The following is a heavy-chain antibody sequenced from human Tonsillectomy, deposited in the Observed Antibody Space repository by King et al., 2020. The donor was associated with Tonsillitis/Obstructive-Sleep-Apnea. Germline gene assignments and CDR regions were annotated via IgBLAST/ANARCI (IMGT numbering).Heavy chain of an antibody. D-gene: IGHD6-19*01. V-gene: IGHV3-15*01. Sequence: VQLVESGGGLVKPGGSLRLSFAASGFTFSKAWMSWFLKAPGNGLDWFVIIKNKTKCVTTDSAAPVKGRFTVSRDDSKNTRFLQMNSLKTEDTAVYYCTPDLAPAPYSSGWPFDYWGQGTLVTVSS. CDR3: TPDLAPAPYSSGWPFDY. CDR1: GFTFSKAW. CDR2: IKNKTKCVTT. J-gene: IGHJ4*02.